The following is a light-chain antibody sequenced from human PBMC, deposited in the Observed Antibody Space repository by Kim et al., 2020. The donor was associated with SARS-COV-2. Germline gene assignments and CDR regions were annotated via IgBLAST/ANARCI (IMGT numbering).Light chain of an antibody. V-gene: IGLV2-14*04. CDR3: SSYTSSSTYV. J-gene: IGLJ1*01. CDR1: SSYIGDDDY. Sequence: GQSITISCTGTSSYIGDDDYVSWYQQHPGKAPKLMIYDVTKRPSGVSNRFFGSRSGNTASLTISGLQAEDEADYYCSSYTSSSTYVFGTGTKVTVL. CDR2: DVT.